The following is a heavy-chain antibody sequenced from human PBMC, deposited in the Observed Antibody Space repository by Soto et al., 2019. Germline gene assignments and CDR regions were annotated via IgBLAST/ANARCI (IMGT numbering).Heavy chain of an antibody. D-gene: IGHD1-26*01. CDR2: IAYSGTT. Sequence: QVQLQESGPGLVKPSETLSLTCTVSGGSIGTYYWNWIRQPPGKGLEWIGYIAYSGTTNYNPSLKSRLTISLDTSKNQFSLNLRSVTAADTAVYYCARVRRSSGRPDAFDIWGQGTVVTVSS. CDR3: ARVRRSSGRPDAFDI. V-gene: IGHV4-59*01. J-gene: IGHJ3*02. CDR1: GGSIGTYY.